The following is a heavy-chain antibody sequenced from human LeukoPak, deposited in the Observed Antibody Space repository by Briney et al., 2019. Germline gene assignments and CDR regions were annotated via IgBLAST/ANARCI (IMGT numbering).Heavy chain of an antibody. CDR2: INPNSGGT. J-gene: IGHJ6*02. D-gene: IGHD3-22*01. V-gene: IGHV1-2*02. CDR3: ARDYYDSSPYYYYGMDV. Sequence: ASVKVSCKASGYTFTGYYMHWVRQAPGQGLEWMGWINPNSGGTNYAQKFQGRVTMTRDTSISTAYMELSGLRSDDTAVYYCARDYYDSSPYYYYGMDVWGQGTTVTVSS. CDR1: GYTFTGYY.